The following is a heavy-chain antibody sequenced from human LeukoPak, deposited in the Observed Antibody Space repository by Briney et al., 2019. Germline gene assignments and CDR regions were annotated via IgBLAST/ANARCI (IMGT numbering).Heavy chain of an antibody. Sequence: GGSLRLSCAASGFTFSNYGMHWVRQAPGKGLEWVSFIRYDGSNRYYADSVMGRFTISRDSSKNTLYLQMNSLRAEDTAIYYCAKARTGYSSSWYTGRDAFDIWGQGTMVTVSS. CDR1: GFTFSNYG. CDR2: IRYDGSNR. CDR3: AKARTGYSSSWYTGRDAFDI. D-gene: IGHD6-13*01. J-gene: IGHJ3*02. V-gene: IGHV3-30*02.